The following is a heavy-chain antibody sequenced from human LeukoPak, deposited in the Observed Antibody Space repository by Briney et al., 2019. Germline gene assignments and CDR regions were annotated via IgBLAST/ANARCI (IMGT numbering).Heavy chain of an antibody. D-gene: IGHD6-19*01. J-gene: IGHJ2*01. Sequence: GSLRLSCAASGFTFSSYWMHWVRQAPGKGLVWVSRINSDGSSTSYADSVKGRFTISRDNAKNTLYLQMNSLRAEDTAVYYCARDGAAGGSGWYEAVGYFDLWGRGTLVTVSS. CDR2: INSDGSST. V-gene: IGHV3-74*01. CDR3: ARDGAAGGSGWYEAVGYFDL. CDR1: GFTFSSYW.